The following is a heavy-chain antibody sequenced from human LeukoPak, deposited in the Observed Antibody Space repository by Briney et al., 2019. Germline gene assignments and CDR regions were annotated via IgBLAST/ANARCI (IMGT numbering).Heavy chain of an antibody. V-gene: IGHV3-48*03. CDR3: ARDGAGCSSTSCYYYYYGMDV. CDR2: INSSGSTI. J-gene: IGHJ6*02. Sequence: GGSLRLPCAASGFTFSSYEMNWVRQAPGKGLEWVSYINSSGSTIYYADSVKGRFTISRDNAKNSLYLQMNSLRAEDTAVYYCARDGAGCSSTSCYYYYYGMDVWGQGTTVTVFS. CDR1: GFTFSSYE. D-gene: IGHD2-2*01.